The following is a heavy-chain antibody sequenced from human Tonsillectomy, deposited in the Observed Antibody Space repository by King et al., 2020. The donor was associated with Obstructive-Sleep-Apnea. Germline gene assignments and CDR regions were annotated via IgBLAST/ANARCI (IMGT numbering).Heavy chain of an antibody. Sequence: VQLQQWGAGLLKPSETLSLTCAAYGGSFSGYYWSWIRQTPGKGLEWIGEINQSGSTNYNPSLKSRVTMSVDTSKNHFSLKLSSVTAADTAVYYCARGSGYVDYWDHGTLVTVSS. J-gene: IGHJ4*01. CDR1: GGSFSGYY. CDR3: ARGSGYVDY. CDR2: INQSGST. V-gene: IGHV4-34*01. D-gene: IGHD1-26*01.